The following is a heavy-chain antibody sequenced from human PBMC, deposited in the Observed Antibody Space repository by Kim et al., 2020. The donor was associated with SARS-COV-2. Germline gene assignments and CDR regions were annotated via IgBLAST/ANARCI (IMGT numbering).Heavy chain of an antibody. Sequence: GESLKISCKGSGYSFTSYWISWVRQMPGKGLEWMGRIDPSDSYTNYSPSFQGHVTISADKSISTAYLQWSSLKASDTAMYYCARTDGYNYFYYYGMDVWGQGTTGTVSS. CDR2: IDPSDSYT. J-gene: IGHJ6*02. CDR1: GYSFTSYW. D-gene: IGHD5-12*01. CDR3: ARTDGYNYFYYYGMDV. V-gene: IGHV5-10-1*01.